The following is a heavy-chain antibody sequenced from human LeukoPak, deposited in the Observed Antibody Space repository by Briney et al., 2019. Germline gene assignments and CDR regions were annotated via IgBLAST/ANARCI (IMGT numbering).Heavy chain of an antibody. CDR1: GVSISTYS. J-gene: IGHJ3*02. V-gene: IGHV4-59*01. CDR3: ARDHGAFDI. CDR2: IYYSGST. Sequence: SETLSLTCTVSGVSISTYSWSWIRQPPGKGLEWIGYIYYSGSTNYNPSLKSRVTISVDTSKNQFSLKLSSVTAADTAVYYCARDHGAFDIWGQGTIVTVSS.